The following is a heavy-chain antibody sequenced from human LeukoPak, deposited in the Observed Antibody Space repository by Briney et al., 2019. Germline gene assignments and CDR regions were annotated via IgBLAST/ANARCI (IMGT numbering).Heavy chain of an antibody. CDR3: ARAAQGSEIDY. J-gene: IGHJ4*02. CDR2: INHSGST. D-gene: IGHD2-15*01. Sequence: PSETLSLTCAVYGGPFSGYYWSWIRQPPGKGLEWIREINHSGSTNYNPSLKSRVTISVDTSKNQFSLKLSSVTAADTAVYYCARAAQGSEIDYWGQGTLVTVSS. V-gene: IGHV4-34*01. CDR1: GGPFSGYY.